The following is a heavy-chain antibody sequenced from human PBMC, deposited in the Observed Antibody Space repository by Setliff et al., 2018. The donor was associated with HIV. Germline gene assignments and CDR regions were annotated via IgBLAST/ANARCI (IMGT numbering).Heavy chain of an antibody. J-gene: IGHJ6*02. CDR3: VRERRRSPLSYGLDV. CDR1: GGSISSGGYY. Sequence: SETLSLTCTVSGGSISSGGYYWNWIRQYPVKGLEWIGHIYYNGRTLFNPALGTRLNMSVDTPENQFSLHLNSVTAADTAVYYCVRERRRSPLSYGLDVWGQGTTVTVSS. V-gene: IGHV4-31*03. CDR2: IYYNGRT.